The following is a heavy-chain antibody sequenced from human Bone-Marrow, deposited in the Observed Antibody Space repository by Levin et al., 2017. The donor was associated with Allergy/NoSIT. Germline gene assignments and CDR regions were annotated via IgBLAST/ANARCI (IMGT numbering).Heavy chain of an antibody. Sequence: GGSLRLSCAASGFTFSNYAMSWVRQAPGKGLEWVSAISSSGGSTFYADSVKGRFTISRDNSKSTLYLQMNSLRAEDTAVYYCAKDRVGASRIYNFWGQGTLVTVSS. V-gene: IGHV3-23*01. J-gene: IGHJ4*02. CDR3: AKDRVGASRIYNF. CDR2: ISSSGGST. CDR1: GFTFSNYA. D-gene: IGHD1-26*01.